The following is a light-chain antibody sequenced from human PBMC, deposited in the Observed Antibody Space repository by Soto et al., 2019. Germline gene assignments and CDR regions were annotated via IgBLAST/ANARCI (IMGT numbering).Light chain of an antibody. CDR2: DVS. V-gene: IGLV2-14*01. Sequence: SVLPQPASVSGSPGQSITISCTGTSSDVGAYNYDSWYQQYPGEAPKVIIYDVSHRPAGVSNRFSGSKSGNTASLTISGLQTQDEADYYCSSYTSATTYVFGTG. J-gene: IGLJ1*01. CDR3: SSYTSATTYV. CDR1: SSDVGAYNY.